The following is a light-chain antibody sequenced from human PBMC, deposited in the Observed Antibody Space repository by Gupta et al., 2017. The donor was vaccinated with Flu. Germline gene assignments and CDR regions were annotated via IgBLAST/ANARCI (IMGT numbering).Light chain of an antibody. CDR1: HSVYSS. CDR3: QQYRYFLT. CDR2: EAS. J-gene: IGKJ1*01. V-gene: IGKV1-5*03. Sequence: DIQMTQSPSPLSASVGDKVTVTCRASHSVYSSLAWYQHKPGKAPKLLIYEASSLESGVPSRFSGSGSGTEFALTITSLQPEDFATYYCQQYRYFLTFGPGTKVEIK.